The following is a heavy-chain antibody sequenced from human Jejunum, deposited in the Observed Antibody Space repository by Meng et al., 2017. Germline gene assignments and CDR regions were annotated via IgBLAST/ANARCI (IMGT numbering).Heavy chain of an antibody. D-gene: IGHD4-23*01. J-gene: IGHJ3*02. Sequence: VQLVESGGGSARPGGSLRLSCAASGFKFDDHGMHWVRQAPGKGLEWVSEINWNGISKTYADSVKGRFTISRDNAKNSVYLQMSSLRDDDTALYHCARLLIVGGRAGFDIWGQGTMVTVSS. CDR2: INWNGISK. CDR1: GFKFDDHG. CDR3: ARLLIVGGRAGFDI. V-gene: IGHV3-20*01.